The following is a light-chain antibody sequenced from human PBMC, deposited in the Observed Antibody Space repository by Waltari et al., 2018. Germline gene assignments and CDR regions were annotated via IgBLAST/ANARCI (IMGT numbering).Light chain of an antibody. Sequence: EIVLTQSPGTLSLSPGERATLSCRASQRVSSSYLAWYQQKPGQAPRLLIYGASSRATGIPDRVSGSGSGTDFTLTISRLEPEDFAVYYCQQYGSSPRTFGQGTKVEIK. V-gene: IGKV3-20*01. CDR1: QRVSSSY. CDR2: GAS. J-gene: IGKJ1*01. CDR3: QQYGSSPRT.